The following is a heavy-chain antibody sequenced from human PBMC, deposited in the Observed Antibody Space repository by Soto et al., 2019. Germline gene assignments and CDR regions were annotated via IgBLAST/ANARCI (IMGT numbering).Heavy chain of an antibody. CDR1: GGSFSGYY. CDR3: ARGGGITMVRGVITWLDP. Sequence: QVQLQQWGAGLLKPSETLSLTCAVYGGSFSGYYWSWIRQPPGKGQEWIGEINQSGSTNYNPSLKSRVTISVDTSKNQFSLKLSPVTAADTAVYYCARGGGITMVRGVITWLDPWGQGTLVTVSS. V-gene: IGHV4-34*01. D-gene: IGHD3-10*01. CDR2: INQSGST. J-gene: IGHJ5*02.